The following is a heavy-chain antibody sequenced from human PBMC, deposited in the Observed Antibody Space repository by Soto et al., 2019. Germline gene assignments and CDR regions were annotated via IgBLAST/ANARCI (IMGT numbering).Heavy chain of an antibody. V-gene: IGHV1-18*01. J-gene: IGHJ4*02. CDR3: XXXXXXXXXGLLHY. CDR1: GYPFTSYG. Sequence: QVQLVQSGAEVKKPGASVKVSCKTSGYPFTSYGINWVRQAPGQGPEWMGWISAYNGKTSYTQKFQGRVTMTTDTXXXXXXXXXXXXXXXXXXXXXXXXXXXXXXXGLLHYWGQGTLVTVSS. CDR2: ISAYNGKT.